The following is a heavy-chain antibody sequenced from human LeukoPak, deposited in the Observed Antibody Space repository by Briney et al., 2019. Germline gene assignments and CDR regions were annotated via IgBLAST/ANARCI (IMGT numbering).Heavy chain of an antibody. CDR1: GATFSSYS. J-gene: IGHJ1*01. D-gene: IGHD2-15*01. CDR2: ISSSISYI. V-gene: IGHV3-21*01. Sequence: GGSLRLSCAASGATFSSYSMNWVRQAPGKGLEWVSSISSSISYIYYADSVKGRFTISRDNAKNSLYLQMNRLRAEDTAVYYCARPGCSGGSCYLLFQHWGQGNLVTVSS. CDR3: ARPGCSGGSCYLLFQH.